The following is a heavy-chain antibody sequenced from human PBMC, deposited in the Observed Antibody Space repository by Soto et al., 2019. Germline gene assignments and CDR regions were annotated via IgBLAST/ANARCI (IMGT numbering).Heavy chain of an antibody. J-gene: IGHJ6*02. D-gene: IGHD3-22*01. Sequence: SVKVSCKASGGTFSSYAISWVRQAPGQGLEWMGGIIPIFGTANYAQKFQGRVTITADESTSTAYMELSSLRSEDTAVYYCASPDGSSGYYPPYYYGMDVWGQGTTVTVSS. V-gene: IGHV1-69*13. CDR1: GGTFSSYA. CDR2: IIPIFGTA. CDR3: ASPDGSSGYYPPYYYGMDV.